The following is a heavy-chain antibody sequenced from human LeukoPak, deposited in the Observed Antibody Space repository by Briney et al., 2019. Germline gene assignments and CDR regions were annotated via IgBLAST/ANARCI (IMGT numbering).Heavy chain of an antibody. CDR2: ISTTSSTI. Sequence: PGGSLRLSCAASGFIFSSYAMNWVRQAPGKGLEWISYISTTSSTIYYADSVKGRFTISRDNAKNSVHLQMNSLTDEDTAVYYCARGETAVTSYLHFRGQGTLVTVSS. D-gene: IGHD4-17*01. CDR1: GFIFSSYA. J-gene: IGHJ4*02. CDR3: ARGETAVTSYLHF. V-gene: IGHV3-48*02.